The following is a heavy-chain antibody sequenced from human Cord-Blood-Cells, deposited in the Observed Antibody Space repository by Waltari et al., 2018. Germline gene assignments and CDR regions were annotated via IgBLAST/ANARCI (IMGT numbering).Heavy chain of an antibody. CDR3: AREGDIVVVPASPSTYGMDV. CDR2: INAGNGNT. Sequence: QVQLVQSGAEVKKPGASVKVSCKASGYTFTSYAMHWVRQAPGQRLEWMGWINAGNGNTKYSQEFQGRVTITRDTSASSAYMELSSLRSEDTAVYYCAREGDIVVVPASPSTYGMDVWGQGTTVTVSS. J-gene: IGHJ6*02. D-gene: IGHD2-2*01. V-gene: IGHV1-3*01. CDR1: GYTFTSYA.